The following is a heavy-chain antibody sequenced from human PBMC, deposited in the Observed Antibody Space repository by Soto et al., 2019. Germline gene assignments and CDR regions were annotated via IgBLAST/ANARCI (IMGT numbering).Heavy chain of an antibody. Sequence: QVQLQESGPGLVKPSQTLSLTCTVSGGSISSGDYYWSWIRQPPGKGLEWIGYIYYSGSTYYNPYLKRRFTISVDTSKNQFSPKLSAVTAADTAVYYCARAAVDHKTYWYFDLWGRGTLVTVSS. D-gene: IGHD2-15*01. CDR1: GGSISSGDYY. J-gene: IGHJ2*01. CDR3: ARAAVDHKTYWYFDL. V-gene: IGHV4-30-4*01. CDR2: IYYSGST.